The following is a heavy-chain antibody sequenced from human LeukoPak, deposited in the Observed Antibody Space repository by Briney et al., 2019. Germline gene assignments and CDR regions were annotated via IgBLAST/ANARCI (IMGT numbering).Heavy chain of an antibody. CDR3: ARDRSPQLGFDAFDI. Sequence: ASVKVSCKASGYTFTSYGISWVRQAPGQGLEWMGWISAYNGNTNYAQKLQGRVTMTTDTSTSTAYMELRSLRSDDTAVYYCARDRSPQLGFDAFDIWGQGTMVTVSS. V-gene: IGHV1-18*01. J-gene: IGHJ3*02. CDR2: ISAYNGNT. CDR1: GYTFTSYG. D-gene: IGHD7-27*01.